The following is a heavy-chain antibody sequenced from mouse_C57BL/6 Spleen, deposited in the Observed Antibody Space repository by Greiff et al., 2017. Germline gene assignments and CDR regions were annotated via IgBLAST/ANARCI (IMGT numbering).Heavy chain of an antibody. CDR3: AICYYGSSYDWYFDV. D-gene: IGHD1-1*01. CDR2: LHPSDSDT. CDR1: GYTFTSYW. V-gene: IGHV1-74*01. Sequence: QVQLQQPGAELVKPGASVKVSCKASGYTFTSYWMHWVKQRPGQGLEWIGRLHPSDSDTNYNQKFKGKATLTVDKSSSTAYMQLSSLTSEDSAVYYCAICYYGSSYDWYFDVWGTGTTVTVSS. J-gene: IGHJ1*03.